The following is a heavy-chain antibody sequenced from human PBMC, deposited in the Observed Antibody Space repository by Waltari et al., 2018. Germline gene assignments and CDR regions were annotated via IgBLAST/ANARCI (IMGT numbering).Heavy chain of an antibody. Sequence: EVQLVESGGGLMQPGGSLRLSCAASGFTVSNNYMSWVRQAPGKGLEWVSVIYSGGTTHYADSVKGRFTISRDNSKNTLYLQMNSLRAEDTAVYYCATDSTVAGTNWYFDLWGRGTLVTVSS. CDR2: IYSGGTT. CDR3: ATDSTVAGTNWYFDL. CDR1: GFTVSNNY. V-gene: IGHV3-53*01. D-gene: IGHD6-19*01. J-gene: IGHJ2*01.